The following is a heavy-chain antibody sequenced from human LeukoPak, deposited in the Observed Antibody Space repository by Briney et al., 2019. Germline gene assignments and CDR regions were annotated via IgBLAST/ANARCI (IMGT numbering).Heavy chain of an antibody. CDR2: ISGSGGST. J-gene: IGHJ5*02. CDR3: AKGPGRYCSSTSCQQYNWFDP. V-gene: IGHV3-23*01. Sequence: GRSLRLSCAASGFTFSSYAMSWVRQAPGNGPEWVSAISGSGGSTYYADSVKGRFTISRDNSKNTLYLQMSSLRAEDTAVYYCAKGPGRYCSSTSCQQYNWFDPWGQGTLVTVSS. CDR1: GFTFSSYA. D-gene: IGHD2-2*01.